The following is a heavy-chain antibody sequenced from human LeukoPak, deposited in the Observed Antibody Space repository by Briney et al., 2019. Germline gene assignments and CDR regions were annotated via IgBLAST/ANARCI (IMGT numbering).Heavy chain of an antibody. CDR1: GGTFSRYV. Sequence: GASVKVSCKASGGTFSRYVISWVRQAPGQGLGWMGGIIPNFGTANYAQKLQGRVTITADKSTSTAYMELSSLRSEDTAVYYCASSEGYDILTGYKGGAFDIWGQGAMVTVSS. CDR3: ASSEGYDILTGYKGGAFDI. J-gene: IGHJ3*02. CDR2: IIPNFGTA. D-gene: IGHD3-9*01. V-gene: IGHV1-69*06.